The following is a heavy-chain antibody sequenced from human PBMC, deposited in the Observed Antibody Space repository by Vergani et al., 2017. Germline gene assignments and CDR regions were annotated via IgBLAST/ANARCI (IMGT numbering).Heavy chain of an antibody. CDR1: GGSISSGGYS. CDR2: IYHSGST. D-gene: IGHD6-19*01. V-gene: IGHV4-30-2*01. J-gene: IGHJ5*02. Sequence: QLQLPESGSGLVKPSQTLSLTCAVSGGSISSGGYSWSWIRQPPGKGLEWIGYIYHSGSTYYNPSLKSRVTISVDRSKNQFSLKLSSVTAADTAVYYCARDQKYIAVARGFDPWGQGTLVTVSS. CDR3: ARDQKYIAVARGFDP.